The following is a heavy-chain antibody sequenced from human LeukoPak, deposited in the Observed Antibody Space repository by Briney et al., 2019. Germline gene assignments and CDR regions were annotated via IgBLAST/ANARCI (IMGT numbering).Heavy chain of an antibody. D-gene: IGHD3-9*01. CDR2: ISGYNGNT. V-gene: IGHV1-18*01. Sequence: ASVKVSCKASGYTFTSYGINWVRQAPGQGLEWMGWISGYNGNTIYAETLQGRVTMTTVTSTSTAYIELGSLRSDDTAVFYCARSSRFDWLLYFDSWGQGTLVTVSS. J-gene: IGHJ4*02. CDR3: ARSSRFDWLLYFDS. CDR1: GYTFTSYG.